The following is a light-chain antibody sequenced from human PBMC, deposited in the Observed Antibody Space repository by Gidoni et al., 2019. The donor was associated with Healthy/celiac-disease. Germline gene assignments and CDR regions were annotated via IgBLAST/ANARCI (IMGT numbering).Light chain of an antibody. V-gene: IGLV1-40*01. CDR3: QSYDSSLSGSRV. CDR2: GNS. Sequence: QSVLTQPPSVSGAPGQTVTISCTRSSSNIGSGYDVHWYPQLPGTAPKLLIYGNSNRPSGFPDRFSGSKSGTSASLAITGLQAEDEADYYCQSYDSSLSGSRVFGTGTKVTVL. CDR1: SSNIGSGYD. J-gene: IGLJ1*01.